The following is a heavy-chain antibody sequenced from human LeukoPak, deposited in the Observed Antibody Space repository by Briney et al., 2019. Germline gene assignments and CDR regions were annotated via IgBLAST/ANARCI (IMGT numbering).Heavy chain of an antibody. CDR2: ISGSGGST. CDR3: AKALLGYCSGGSCSLFDY. D-gene: IGHD2-15*01. V-gene: IGHV3-23*01. Sequence: PGGSLRLSCAASGFTFSSYAMSWVRQAPGKGLEWVSAISGSGGSTCYADSVKGRFTISRDNSKNTLYLQMNSLRAEDTAVYYCAKALLGYCSGGSCSLFDYWGQGTLVTVSS. J-gene: IGHJ4*02. CDR1: GFTFSSYA.